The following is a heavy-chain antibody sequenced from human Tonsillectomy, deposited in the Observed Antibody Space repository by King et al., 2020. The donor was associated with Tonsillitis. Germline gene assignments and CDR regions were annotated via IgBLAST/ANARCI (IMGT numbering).Heavy chain of an antibody. CDR3: AKDLGGSYGKYYFDY. J-gene: IGHJ4*02. Sequence: VQLVESGGGLVQPGRSLRLSCAASGFTFDDYAMHWVRQGPGKGLEWVSGISWNSGRIGYADSVKGRFTISRDNAKNSLYLQMNSLRAEDTALYYGAKDLGGSYGKYYFDYWGQGTLVTVSS. CDR1: GFTFDDYA. D-gene: IGHD3-16*01. V-gene: IGHV3-9*01. CDR2: ISWNSGRI.